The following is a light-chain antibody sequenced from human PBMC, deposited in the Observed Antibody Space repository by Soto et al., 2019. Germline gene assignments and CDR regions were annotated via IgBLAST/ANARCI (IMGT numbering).Light chain of an antibody. J-gene: IGKJ2*01. CDR2: GAS. CDR1: QRVRSSY. Sequence: EIVLTQSPGTLSLSPGERATLSCRASQRVRSSYLAWYQQKPGQAPRLLIYGASSRATGIPDRFSGSGSGTDFTLTISRVEPEDFAVYYCQQYGSSLRAFGQGTKLEIK. V-gene: IGKV3-20*01. CDR3: QQYGSSLRA.